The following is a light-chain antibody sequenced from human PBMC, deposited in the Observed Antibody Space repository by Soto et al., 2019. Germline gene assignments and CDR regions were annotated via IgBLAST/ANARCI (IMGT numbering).Light chain of an antibody. J-gene: IGKJ3*01. CDR3: QQSYSTPIFT. V-gene: IGKV1-39*01. Sequence: DIQMTQSPSSLSASVGDRVTITCRASQSISSYLNWYQQKPGKAPKLLIYAASSLQSGVPSRFSGSGSVTDFTLTISSLQPEEFATYYCQQSYSTPIFTFGPGTKVDIK. CDR2: AAS. CDR1: QSISSY.